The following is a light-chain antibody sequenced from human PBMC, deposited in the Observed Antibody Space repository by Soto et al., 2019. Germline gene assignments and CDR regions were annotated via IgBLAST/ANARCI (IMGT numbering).Light chain of an antibody. CDR3: LLYMRSGDSWV. Sequence: QAVVTQEPSFSVSPGGTVTLTCGLNSGSVSTTNYASWYQQTPGRTPRTLIYSTNTRSSGGPDRFSGAILGNRAALTIAGAEEDYEDIYYCLLYMRSGDSWVFGGGTKLTVL. CDR1: SGSVSTTNY. J-gene: IGLJ3*02. CDR2: STN. V-gene: IGLV8-61*01.